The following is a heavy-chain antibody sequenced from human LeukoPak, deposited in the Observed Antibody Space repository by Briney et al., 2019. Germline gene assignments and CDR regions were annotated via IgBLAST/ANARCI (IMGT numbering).Heavy chain of an antibody. CDR2: ISWNSGSI. CDR3: AKDLFGGLPPYYYDSSGYVAFDI. Sequence: PGGSLRLSCAASGFTFDDYAMHWVRQAPGKGLEWVSGISWNSGSIGYADSVKGRFTISRDNSKNTLYLQMNSLRAEDTAVYYCAKDLFGGLPPYYYDSSGYVAFDIWGQGTMVTVSS. V-gene: IGHV3-9*01. CDR1: GFTFDDYA. J-gene: IGHJ3*02. D-gene: IGHD3-22*01.